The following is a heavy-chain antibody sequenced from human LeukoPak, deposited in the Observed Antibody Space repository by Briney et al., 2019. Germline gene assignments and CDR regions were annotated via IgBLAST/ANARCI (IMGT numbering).Heavy chain of an antibody. CDR1: GFTFSSYE. D-gene: IGHD6-6*01. V-gene: IGHV3-48*03. CDR2: ISSSGSTT. CDR3: ARDSRPNSSSSRKDFDY. J-gene: IGHJ4*02. Sequence: GSLRLSCAASGFTFSSYEMNWVRQAPGKGLEWVSYISSSGSTTYYADSVKGRFTISRDNAKNSLYLQMNSLRAEDTAVYYCARDSRPNSSSSRKDFDYWGQGTLVTVSS.